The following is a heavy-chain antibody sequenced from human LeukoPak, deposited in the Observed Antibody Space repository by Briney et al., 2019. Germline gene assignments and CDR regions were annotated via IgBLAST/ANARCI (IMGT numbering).Heavy chain of an antibody. J-gene: IGHJ4*02. D-gene: IGHD6-13*01. CDR1: GGTFSSYA. CDR3: ARAAAGMGRFDY. V-gene: IGHV1-69*13. CDR2: IIPIFGTA. Sequence: ASVKVSCKASGGTFSSYAISWVRQAPGQGLEWMGGIIPIFGTANYAQKFQGRVTITADESTSTAYMELSSLRSEDTAVYYCARAAAGMGRFDYWGQGTLVTVSS.